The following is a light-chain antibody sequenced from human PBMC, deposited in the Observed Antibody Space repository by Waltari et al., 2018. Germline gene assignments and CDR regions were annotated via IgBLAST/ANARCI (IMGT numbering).Light chain of an antibody. Sequence: EIVMTQSPATLSVSPGERASLSCRASQSVSSNLAWYQQKPGQPPRLRIYGASARATGIPARFSGSGSGTEFTLTISSLQSEDFAVYYCQQYNNWPQTFGQGTKLEVK. J-gene: IGKJ2*01. CDR2: GAS. V-gene: IGKV3-15*01. CDR3: QQYNNWPQT. CDR1: QSVSSN.